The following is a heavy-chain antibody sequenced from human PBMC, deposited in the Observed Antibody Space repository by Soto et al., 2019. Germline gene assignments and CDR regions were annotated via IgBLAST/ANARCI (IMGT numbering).Heavy chain of an antibody. CDR2: IRSKANSYAT. CDR1: GFTFSGSA. Sequence: EVQLVESGGGLVQPGGSLKLSCAASGFTFSGSAMHWVRQASGKGLEWVGRIRSKANSYATAYAASVKGRFTISRDDAKNTAYLQMNSLKTEDTAVYYCTRRTDIVVLPAADDAFDIWGQGTMVTVSS. J-gene: IGHJ3*02. V-gene: IGHV3-73*01. D-gene: IGHD2-2*01. CDR3: TRRTDIVVLPAADDAFDI.